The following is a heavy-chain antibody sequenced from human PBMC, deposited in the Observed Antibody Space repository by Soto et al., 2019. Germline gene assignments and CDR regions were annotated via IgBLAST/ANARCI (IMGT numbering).Heavy chain of an antibody. CDR2: ISSSGSTI. J-gene: IGHJ3*02. Sequence: GGSLRLSCAASGFTFSDYYMSWIRQAPGKGLEWVSYISSSGSTIYYADSVKGRFTISRDNAKNSLYLQMNSLRAEDTAVYYCARDLKSLSGSYYSAYDAFDIWGQGTMVTVSS. D-gene: IGHD1-26*01. CDR1: GFTFSDYY. CDR3: ARDLKSLSGSYYSAYDAFDI. V-gene: IGHV3-11*01.